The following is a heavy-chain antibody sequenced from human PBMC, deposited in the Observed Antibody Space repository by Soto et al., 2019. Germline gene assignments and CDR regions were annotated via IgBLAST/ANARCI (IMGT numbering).Heavy chain of an antibody. CDR1: GYTLTELS. CDR2: FDPEDGET. CDR3: ATAPWSVAGSVGWFDP. D-gene: IGHD6-19*01. Sequence: ASGKVSCKVSGYTLTELSMHWLRQAPGKGLEWMGGFDPEDGETIYAQKFQGRVTMTEDTSTDTAYMELSSLRSEDTAVYYCATAPWSVAGSVGWFDPWGQGTLVTVSS. V-gene: IGHV1-24*01. J-gene: IGHJ5*02.